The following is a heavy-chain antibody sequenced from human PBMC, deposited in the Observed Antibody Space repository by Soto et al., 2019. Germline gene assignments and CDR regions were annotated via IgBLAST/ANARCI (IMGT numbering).Heavy chain of an antibody. Sequence: SETLSLTCAVYGGSFSGYYWSWIRQPPGKGLEWIGEINHSGSTNYNPSLKSRVTISVDTSKNQFSLKLSSVTAADTAVYYCARFGYCSGGSCYSRVRYYYYYMDVWGKGTTVTVSS. CDR1: GGSFSGYY. CDR3: ARFGYCSGGSCYSRVRYYYYYMDV. V-gene: IGHV4-34*01. CDR2: INHSGST. J-gene: IGHJ6*03. D-gene: IGHD2-15*01.